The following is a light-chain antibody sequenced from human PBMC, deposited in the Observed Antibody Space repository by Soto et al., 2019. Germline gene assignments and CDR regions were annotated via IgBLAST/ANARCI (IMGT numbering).Light chain of an antibody. J-gene: IGLJ2*01. Sequence: QSVLTQTPSASGTPGQSVTISCSGSNSNMGRNYVYWYQQVPGTAPKLLMYRNDVRPSGVPDRFTGSKFGTSASLAISGLRSEDEADYYCAVWDNSLNGVAFGGGTKVTVL. CDR2: RND. CDR3: AVWDNSLNGVA. V-gene: IGLV1-47*01. CDR1: NSNMGRNY.